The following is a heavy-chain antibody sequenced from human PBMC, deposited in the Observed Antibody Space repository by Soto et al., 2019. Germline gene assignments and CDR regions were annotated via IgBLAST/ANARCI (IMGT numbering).Heavy chain of an antibody. CDR2: IYWDDDK. J-gene: IGHJ4*02. CDR1: GFSLSTSGVG. CDR3: AHRMTTARWVDY. D-gene: IGHD4-17*01. V-gene: IGHV2-5*02. Sequence: QITLKESGPTLVKPTQTLTLTCTFSGFSLSTSGVGVGWIRQPPGKALEWLALIYWDDDKRYSPSLKSRLTIPKDTSKNQVVLTMTNMDPVDTGTYYCAHRMTTARWVDYWGQGTLVTVSS.